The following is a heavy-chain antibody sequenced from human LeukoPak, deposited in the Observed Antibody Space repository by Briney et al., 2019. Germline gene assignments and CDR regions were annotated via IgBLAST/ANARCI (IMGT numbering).Heavy chain of an antibody. CDR3: ARGGGYSYGRYYYYYYYMDV. D-gene: IGHD5-18*01. J-gene: IGHJ6*03. CDR2: IKQDGSEK. V-gene: IGHV3-7*01. Sequence: GGSLRLSCAASGFTFSSYWMSWVRQAPGKGLEWVANIKQDGSEKYYVDSVKGRFTISRDNAKNSLYLQMNSLRAEDTAVYYCARGGGYSYGRYYYYYYYMDVWGKGTTVTVSS. CDR1: GFTFSSYW.